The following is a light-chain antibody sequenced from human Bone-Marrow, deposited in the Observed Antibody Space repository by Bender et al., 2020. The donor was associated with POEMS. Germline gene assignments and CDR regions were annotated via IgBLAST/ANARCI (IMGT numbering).Light chain of an antibody. CDR1: SSDVGGHYY. J-gene: IGLJ2*01. CDR2: DVN. V-gene: IGLV2-8*01. Sequence: QSVLTQPPSASGTPGQRVTISCTGTSSDVGGHYYVSWYQQQPGQAPKLIIYDVNKRPSGVPDRFSGSTSGNTASLTVSGLQAADEAVYYCSSYADTKHPPFGGGPKLTVL. CDR3: SSYADTKHPP.